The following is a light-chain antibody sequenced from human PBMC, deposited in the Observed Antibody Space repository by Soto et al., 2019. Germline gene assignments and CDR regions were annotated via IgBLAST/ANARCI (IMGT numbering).Light chain of an antibody. CDR1: ESVSKNY. V-gene: IGKV3-20*01. Sequence: EMVMTQSPATLALYPGDRATLSCRASESVSKNYLAWYQQKPGQAPRIRIYGASNRATGIPDRLSGSGSGTDFTLTISRLEPEDSAVYYCQQYGSSGTFGQGTKVDIK. J-gene: IGKJ1*01. CDR3: QQYGSSGT. CDR2: GAS.